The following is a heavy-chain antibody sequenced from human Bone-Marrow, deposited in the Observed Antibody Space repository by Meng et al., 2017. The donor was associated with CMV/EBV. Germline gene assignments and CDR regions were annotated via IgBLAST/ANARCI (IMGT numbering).Heavy chain of an antibody. CDR1: GYSISSGYY. Sequence: SETLSLTCTVSGYSISSGYYWGWIRQPPGKGLEWIGSIYHSGSTYYNPSLKSRVTISVDTSKNQFSLKLSSVTAADTAVYYCARDTHIVVVPAAIYYYYGMDVWGQGTMVTVSS. V-gene: IGHV4-38-2*02. J-gene: IGHJ6*02. CDR3: ARDTHIVVVPAAIYYYYGMDV. CDR2: IYHSGST. D-gene: IGHD2-2*01.